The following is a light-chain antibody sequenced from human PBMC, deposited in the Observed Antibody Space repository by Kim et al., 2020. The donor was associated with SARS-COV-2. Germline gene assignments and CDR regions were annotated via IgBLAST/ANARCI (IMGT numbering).Light chain of an antibody. CDR3: QSYDRSNQV. V-gene: IGLV6-57*02. Sequence: NFMLTQPHSVSESPGKTVTISCTGSSGSIASNYVQWYQQRPGSAPTTVFYEDKKRPSGVPDRFSGSIDSSSNSASLTISGLKTEDEGDYYCQSYDRSNQVFGGGTQLTVL. CDR2: EDK. CDR1: SGSIASNY. J-gene: IGLJ2*01.